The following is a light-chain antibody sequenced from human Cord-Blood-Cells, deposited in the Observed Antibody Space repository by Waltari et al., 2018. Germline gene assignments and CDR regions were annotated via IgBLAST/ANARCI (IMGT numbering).Light chain of an antibody. CDR3: CSYAGSSTNWV. J-gene: IGLJ3*02. CDR2: EGS. Sequence: QSALTQPASVSGSPGQSIPVSCTGTSSAVGGYELVSWYQQQPGKAPQLSICEGSKRPSGVSNRFSGSKSGNTASLTISGLQAEDEADYYCCSYAGSSTNWVFGGGTKLTVL. V-gene: IGLV2-23*01. CDR1: SSAVGGYEL.